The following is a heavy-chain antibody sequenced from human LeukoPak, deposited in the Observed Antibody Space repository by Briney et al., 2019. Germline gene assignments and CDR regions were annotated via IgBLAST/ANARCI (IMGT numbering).Heavy chain of an antibody. V-gene: IGHV6-1*01. CDR2: TYYRSKWYY. CDR3: ARGYSLDS. J-gene: IGHJ5*01. D-gene: IGHD2-21*01. Sequence: SQTLSLTCAISGDSVSNNSVAWNWIRQSPSRGLEWLGRTYYRSKWYYEYAISVKSQININPDTSKNQFSLQLNSVTPEDTAVYYCARGYSLDSWGQGTLVTVSS. CDR1: GDSVSNNSVA.